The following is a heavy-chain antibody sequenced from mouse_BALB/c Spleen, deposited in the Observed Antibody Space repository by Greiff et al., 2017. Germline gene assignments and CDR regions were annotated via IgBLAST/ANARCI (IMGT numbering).Heavy chain of an antibody. CDR3: NDYAMEY. CDR1: GFNIKDYY. J-gene: IGHJ4*01. CDR2: IDPENGDT. Sequence: VQLQQSGAELVRSGASVKLSCTASGFNIKDYYMHWVKQRPEQGLEWIGWIDPENGDTEYAPKFQGKATMTADTSSNTAYLQLSSLTSEDTAVYYCNDYAMEYWGQRTSVTVSS. V-gene: IGHV14-4*02.